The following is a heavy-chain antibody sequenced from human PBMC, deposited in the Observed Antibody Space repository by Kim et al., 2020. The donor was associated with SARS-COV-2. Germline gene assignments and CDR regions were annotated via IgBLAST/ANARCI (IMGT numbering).Heavy chain of an antibody. D-gene: IGHD1-26*01. V-gene: IGHV5-51*01. J-gene: IGHJ4*02. Sequence: DTRYSPSFQGQVTISADRSISTAYLQWSSLKASDTAMYYCARGGSYSDYWGQGTLVTVSS. CDR3: ARGGSYSDY. CDR2: DT.